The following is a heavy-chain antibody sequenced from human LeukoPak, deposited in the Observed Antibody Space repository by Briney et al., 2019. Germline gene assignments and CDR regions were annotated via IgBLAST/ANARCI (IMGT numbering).Heavy chain of an antibody. CDR1: GASISSSSYY. D-gene: IGHD5-18*01. CDR3: ARLRGYTSGNHAY. CDR2: IYYNGDT. J-gene: IGHJ4*02. Sequence: PSETLSLTCIVSGASISSSSYYWGWIRQPPGKGLEWIGSIYYNGDTYYNSSLKSRLTISVDTSKNQFTLKLSSVTAADTALYYCARLRGYTSGNHAYWGPGSLVTVSS. V-gene: IGHV4-39*01.